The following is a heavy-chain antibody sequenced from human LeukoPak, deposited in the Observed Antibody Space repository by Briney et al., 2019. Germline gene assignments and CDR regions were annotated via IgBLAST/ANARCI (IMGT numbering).Heavy chain of an antibody. Sequence: KYGESLKISCKGSGYSFTSYWIGWVRQMPGKGLEWMGIIYPGDSDTRYSPSFQGQVTISADKSISTAYLQWSSLKASDTAMYYCARHSYGPGYSSNPFGDWGQGTLVTVSS. CDR2: IYPGDSDT. CDR3: ARHSYGPGYSSNPFGD. J-gene: IGHJ4*02. V-gene: IGHV5-51*01. CDR1: GYSFTSYW. D-gene: IGHD6-13*01.